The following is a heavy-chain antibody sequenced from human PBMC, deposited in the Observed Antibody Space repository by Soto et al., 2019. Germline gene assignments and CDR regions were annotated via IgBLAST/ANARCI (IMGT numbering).Heavy chain of an antibody. V-gene: IGHV5-51*01. Sequence: GESLKISCKGVGYKFGSAWIGWVRQMPGKGLEWMGIIKPGTSDIRYSPSCRGHVTISADEAVSTAYLQWSSLKASETAMYYCARQLSHICDSWGQGTLVTVSS. D-gene: IGHD3-3*02. CDR1: GYKFGSAW. CDR3: ARQLSHICDS. CDR2: IKPGTSDI. J-gene: IGHJ4*02.